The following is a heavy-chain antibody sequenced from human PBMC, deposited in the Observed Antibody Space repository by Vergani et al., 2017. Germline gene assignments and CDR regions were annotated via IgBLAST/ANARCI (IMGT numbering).Heavy chain of an antibody. CDR2: MNPHSGNT. Sequence: QVQLVQSASEVQKPGASVKVSCKTSGYSFTSYYIHWVRQAAGQGLEWMGWMNPHSGNTGYEQMFQGRVTLTRNAAISTAYMELTDLRSDDTAVYYCARXGWNFAHSFYFVDVGGKGTSVTVSS. D-gene: IGHD3-9*01. CDR3: ARXGWNFAHSFYFVDV. CDR1: GYSFTSYY. J-gene: IGHJ6*03. V-gene: IGHV1-8*02.